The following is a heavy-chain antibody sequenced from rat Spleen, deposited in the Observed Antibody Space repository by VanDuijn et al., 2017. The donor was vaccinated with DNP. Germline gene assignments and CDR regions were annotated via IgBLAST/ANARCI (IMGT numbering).Heavy chain of an antibody. J-gene: IGHJ2*01. Sequence: EVQLQESGPGLVKPSQSLSLTCSVTGSSITSNYWGWIRQFPGNKMEWFGHISYSGSTSHNPSLKSRISITRDTSKNQFFLHLNSVTTEDTATYYCARWSDYFDYWGQGVMVTVSS. V-gene: IGHV3-1*01. CDR1: GSSITSNY. CDR2: ISYSGST. CDR3: ARWSDYFDY.